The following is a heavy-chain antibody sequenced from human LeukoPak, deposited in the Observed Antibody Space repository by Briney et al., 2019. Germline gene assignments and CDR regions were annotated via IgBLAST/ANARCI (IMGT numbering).Heavy chain of an antibody. CDR2: INPNSGGT. CDR1: GYTFTGSY. V-gene: IGHV1-2*02. D-gene: IGHD3-10*01. Sequence: ASVKVCFTASGYTFTGSYMHWVRQAPGQGLEWMGWINPNSGGTNYAQKFQGRVTMTRDTSITTAYMELSRLGSDDTAVYYCARNMVRGAPVGIYWYFDLWGRGTLVTVSS. J-gene: IGHJ2*01. CDR3: ARNMVRGAPVGIYWYFDL.